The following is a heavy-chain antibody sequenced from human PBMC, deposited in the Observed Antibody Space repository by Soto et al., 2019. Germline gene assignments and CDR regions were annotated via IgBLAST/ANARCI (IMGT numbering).Heavy chain of an antibody. V-gene: IGHV5-51*01. D-gene: IGHD3-16*01. Sequence: PGESLKISCKGSGYSFTSYWIGWVRQMPGKGLEWMGIIYPGDSDTRYSPSFQGQVTISADKSTSTAYIQWSSLKASDTAIYYCARRATYYHYFDFWGQGTLVTVSS. CDR2: IYPGDSDT. CDR1: GYSFTSYW. J-gene: IGHJ4*02. CDR3: ARRATYYHYFDF.